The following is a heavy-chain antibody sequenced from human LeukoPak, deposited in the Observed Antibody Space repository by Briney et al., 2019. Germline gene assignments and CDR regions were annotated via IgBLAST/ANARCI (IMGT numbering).Heavy chain of an antibody. CDR2: MNPNSGNT. CDR1: GYTFTSYD. D-gene: IGHD3-9*01. V-gene: IGHV1-8*01. J-gene: IGHJ3*02. CDR3: ARGGGWLFYSTGGAFDI. Sequence: ASVKVSCKASGYTFTSYDINWVRQATGQGLEWMGWMNPNSGNTGYAQKFQGRVTMTRNTSISTAYMELSSLRSEDTAVYYCARGGGWLFYSTGGAFDIWGQGTMVTVSS.